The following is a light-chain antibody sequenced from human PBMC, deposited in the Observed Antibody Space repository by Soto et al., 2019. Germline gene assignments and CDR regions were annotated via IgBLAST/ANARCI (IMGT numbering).Light chain of an antibody. Sequence: EIVMTQSPATLSVSPGERVTLSCRASQSVGSELAWYQQKPGQAPRLLIYHTFTWPTGVPSRISGSGSGTEFTLTISSLQSEDFAVYYRQQYNSWPLTFGGGTKVDTK. J-gene: IGKJ4*01. V-gene: IGKV3D-15*01. CDR2: HTF. CDR1: QSVGSE. CDR3: QQYNSWPLT.